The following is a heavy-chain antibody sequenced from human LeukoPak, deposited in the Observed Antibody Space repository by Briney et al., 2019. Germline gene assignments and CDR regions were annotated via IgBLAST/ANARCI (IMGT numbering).Heavy chain of an antibody. CDR3: ARDLPHRSGRSCYARWFDS. D-gene: IGHD2-15*01. Sequence: GGSLRLSCAASGVTFSSYTMSWVRQAPGKGLEWVSVISGGSNYIQYADSVKGRITISRDNAKNSLYLQMNSLRAEDTAVYYCARDLPHRSGRSCYARWFDSWGQGTLVTVSS. V-gene: IGHV3-21*01. J-gene: IGHJ5*01. CDR1: GVTFSSYT. CDR2: ISGGSNYI.